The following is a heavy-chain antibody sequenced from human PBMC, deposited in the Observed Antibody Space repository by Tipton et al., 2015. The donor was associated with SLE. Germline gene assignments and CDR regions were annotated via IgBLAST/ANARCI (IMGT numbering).Heavy chain of an antibody. J-gene: IGHJ3*02. D-gene: IGHD5-24*01. V-gene: IGHV3-21*03. CDR2: ISGTSSNI. Sequence: SLRLSCAASGFTFSSYGMHWVRQAPGKGLEWVSCISGTSSNIYYADSVRGRFTISRDNAKNSLFLQMNSLRGEDTGVYYCAARRDGYKFKAAFEMWGQGTVVNISS. CDR3: AARRDGYKFKAAFEM. CDR1: GFTFSSYG.